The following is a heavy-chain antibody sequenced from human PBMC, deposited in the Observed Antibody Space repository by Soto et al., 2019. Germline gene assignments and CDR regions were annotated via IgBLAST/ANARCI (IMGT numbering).Heavy chain of an antibody. J-gene: IGHJ6*02. CDR3: ARGDPPPDIAPTIFYYSTMDV. D-gene: IGHD5-12*01. V-gene: IGHV3-30-3*01. CDR1: GFIFSNYG. CDR2: ISFDGTKK. Sequence: QVQLVQSGGGVVQPGRSLRLSCATSGFIFSNYGFHWVRQAPGQGLEWMAVISFDGTKKDCADSVKGRFTVSRDNSKNTLYLQMNILRPEDTAVYYCARGDPPPDIAPTIFYYSTMDVWGQGTTVTVSS.